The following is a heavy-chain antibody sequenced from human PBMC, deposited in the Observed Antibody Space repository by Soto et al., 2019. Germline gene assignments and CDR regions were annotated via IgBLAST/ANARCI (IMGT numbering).Heavy chain of an antibody. Sequence: QVQLVESGGGVVQPGRSLRLSCAASGFTFSSYAMHWVRQAPGKGLEWVAVISYDGSNKYYADSVKGRFTISRDNSKNTLYLQMNSLRAEDTAVYYCARATYDSSGYYAFDIWGQGTMVTVSS. J-gene: IGHJ3*02. CDR1: GFTFSSYA. D-gene: IGHD3-22*01. CDR3: ARATYDSSGYYAFDI. CDR2: ISYDGSNK. V-gene: IGHV3-30-3*01.